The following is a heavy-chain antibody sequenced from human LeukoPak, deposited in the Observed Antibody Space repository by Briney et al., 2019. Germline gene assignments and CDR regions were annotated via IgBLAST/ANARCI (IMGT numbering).Heavy chain of an antibody. D-gene: IGHD5-24*01. CDR3: AKDIQLST. CDR1: GFDXRXAA. J-gene: IGHJ3*01. V-gene: IGHV3-23*01. Sequence: GGSLRLSCAASGFDXRXAAMTWVXXAPGXXLDWVSLISFSGDNSYYADSVKGRFTISRDNSKNTLSLQMNSLRVEDTAIYYCAKDIQLSTWGLGTMVTVSS. CDR2: ISFSGDNS.